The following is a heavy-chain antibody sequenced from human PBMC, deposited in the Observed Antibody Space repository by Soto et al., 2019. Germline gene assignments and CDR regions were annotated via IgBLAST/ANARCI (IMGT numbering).Heavy chain of an antibody. CDR3: TPGRFGSRGWNFDY. D-gene: IGHD3-3*01. Sequence: EVHLVESGGGLVKPGGSLRLSCTASGFAFSNAWMSWVRQAPGKGLEWVGRIKNKADGGTTDNAAPVKGRFTISRDDSKNTVYLQMNSLKTEDTGVYYCTPGRFGSRGWNFDYWGQGTLVTVSS. V-gene: IGHV3-15*01. CDR2: IKNKADGGTT. CDR1: GFAFSNAW. J-gene: IGHJ4*02.